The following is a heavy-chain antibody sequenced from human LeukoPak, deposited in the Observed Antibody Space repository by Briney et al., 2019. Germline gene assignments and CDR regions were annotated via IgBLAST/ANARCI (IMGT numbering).Heavy chain of an antibody. Sequence: GASVKVSCKTSGYTFTNVVLSWLRQAPGQGLEWIGWISSYNTNRKYAHKFQGRVTMTTDTSTNTGYMELRSLKSDDTAVYYCAREPQQMVRSDNWFDSWGQGTLVSVSS. D-gene: IGHD6-13*01. J-gene: IGHJ5*01. CDR1: GYTFTNVV. V-gene: IGHV1-18*01. CDR2: ISSYNTNR. CDR3: AREPQQMVRSDNWFDS.